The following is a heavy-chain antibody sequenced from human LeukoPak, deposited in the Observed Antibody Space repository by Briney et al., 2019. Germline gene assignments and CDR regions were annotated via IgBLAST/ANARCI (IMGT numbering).Heavy chain of an antibody. CDR2: ISRSRDYT. CDR1: GFIFSDYY. V-gene: IGHV3-11*03. CDR3: ASATQQWLVKLDY. J-gene: IGHJ4*02. Sequence: GGSLKLSCAASGFIFSDYYMSWVRQAPGKGLEWISYISRSRDYTNYADSVKGRSTISRDNGKNSLYLQMNSLRAEDTAVYYCASATQQWLVKLDYWGQGILVTVSS. D-gene: IGHD6-19*01.